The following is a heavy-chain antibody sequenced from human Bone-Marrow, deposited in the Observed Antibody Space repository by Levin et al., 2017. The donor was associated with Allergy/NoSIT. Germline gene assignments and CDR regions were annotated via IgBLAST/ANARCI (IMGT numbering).Heavy chain of an antibody. Sequence: ASVKVSCKASEYTFTDYYIHWVRQAPGQGLEWMGRIHPNSGGTNYGQKFQGRVTMTRDTSVSTAYMEVSSLTSYDTAVYYCARGLGGSGYEKRFDPWGQGTLVTGAS. V-gene: IGHV1-2*06. D-gene: IGHD5-12*01. CDR1: EYTFTDYY. J-gene: IGHJ5*02. CDR3: ARGLGGSGYEKRFDP. CDR2: IHPNSGGT.